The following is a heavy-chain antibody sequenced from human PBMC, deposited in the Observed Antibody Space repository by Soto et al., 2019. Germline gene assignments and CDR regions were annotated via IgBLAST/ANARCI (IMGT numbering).Heavy chain of an antibody. D-gene: IGHD1-1*01. CDR3: ASGTIYHSYGMDV. J-gene: IGHJ6*02. CDR1: GGSISGYY. V-gene: IGHV4-59*03. Sequence: SETLSLTCTVSGGSISGYYWSWLRQPPGKGLEWIGYIYSIGSTNYNPSLRSRVTISLDTSKNQFSLKLSSVTAADTAVYYCASGTIYHSYGMDVWGQGTTVTVSS. CDR2: IYSIGST.